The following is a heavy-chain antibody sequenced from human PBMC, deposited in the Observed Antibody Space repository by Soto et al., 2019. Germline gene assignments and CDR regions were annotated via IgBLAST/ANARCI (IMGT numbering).Heavy chain of an antibody. V-gene: IGHV1-18*04. CDR2: ISAYNGNT. J-gene: IGHJ4*02. D-gene: IGHD5-18*01. CDR1: GYTFTSYG. Sequence: QVQLVQSGAEVKKPGASVKVSCKASGYTFTSYGISWVRQAPGQGLEWMGWISAYNGNTNYAQKLQGRVTMTTDTSTGTAYMELRSLRSDDTAVYYCARDARLKGYSYGFDYWGQGTLVTVSS. CDR3: ARDARLKGYSYGFDY.